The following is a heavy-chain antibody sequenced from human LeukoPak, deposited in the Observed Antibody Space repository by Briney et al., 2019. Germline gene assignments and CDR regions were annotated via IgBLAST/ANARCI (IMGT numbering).Heavy chain of an antibody. CDR1: GFTFSSYE. Sequence: GGSLRLSCAASGFTFSSYEMNWVRQAPGKGLEWVSTINWNGGSTGYADSVKGRFTISRDNAKNSLYLQMNSLRAEDTAVYYCARVFFYYYYMDVWGKGTTVTVSS. D-gene: IGHD2/OR15-2a*01. J-gene: IGHJ6*03. V-gene: IGHV3-20*04. CDR3: ARVFFYYYYMDV. CDR2: INWNGGST.